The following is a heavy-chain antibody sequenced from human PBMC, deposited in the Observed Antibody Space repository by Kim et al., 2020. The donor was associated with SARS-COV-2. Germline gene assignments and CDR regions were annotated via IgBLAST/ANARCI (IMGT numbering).Heavy chain of an antibody. V-gene: IGHV1-2*06. CDR3: ARALWSGYDFYY. Sequence: ASVKVSCKASGYTFTGYYMHWVRQAPGQGLEWMGRINPNSGGTNYAQKFQGRVTMTRDTSISTAYMELSRLRSDDTAVYYCARALWSGYDFYYWGQGTLVTVSS. D-gene: IGHD5-12*01. CDR2: INPNSGGT. CDR1: GYTFTGYY. J-gene: IGHJ4*02.